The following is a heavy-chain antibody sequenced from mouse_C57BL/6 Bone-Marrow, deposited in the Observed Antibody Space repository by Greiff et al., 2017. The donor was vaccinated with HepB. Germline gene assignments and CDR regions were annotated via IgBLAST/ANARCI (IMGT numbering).Heavy chain of an antibody. J-gene: IGHJ3*01. CDR1: GFNIKDDY. Sequence: VQLQQSGAELVRPGASVKLSCTASGFNIKDDYMHWVKQRPEQGLEWIGWIDPENGDTEYASKFQGKATITADTSSNTAYLQLSSLTSEDTAVYYCTPMVTPGFAYWGQGTLVTVSA. CDR3: TPMVTPGFAY. V-gene: IGHV14-4*01. D-gene: IGHD2-3*01. CDR2: IDPENGDT.